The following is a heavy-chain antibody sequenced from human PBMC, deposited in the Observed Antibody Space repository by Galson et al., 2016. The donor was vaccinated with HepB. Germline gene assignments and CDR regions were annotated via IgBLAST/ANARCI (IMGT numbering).Heavy chain of an antibody. CDR2: INSDGTIS. CDR1: GFAFSSLW. CDR3: VRDHSVVPTTAYNWFDP. V-gene: IGHV3-74*01. Sequence: SLRLSCAASGFAFSSLWMHWVRQDLGKGLVWVSRINSDGTISNYADSVKGRFTISRDNAKNTLYLQMNSLRAEDTAVYFCVRDHSVVPTTAYNWFDPWGRGTLFTVSS. D-gene: IGHD4-23*01. J-gene: IGHJ5*02.